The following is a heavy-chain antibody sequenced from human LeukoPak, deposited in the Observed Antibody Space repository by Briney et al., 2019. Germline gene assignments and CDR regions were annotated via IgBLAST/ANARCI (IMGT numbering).Heavy chain of an antibody. J-gene: IGHJ4*02. V-gene: IGHV4-39*07. D-gene: IGHD5-24*01. CDR1: GGSISSSSYY. CDR2: IYYSGST. CDR3: ARDTGSVDGYNLDY. Sequence: SETLSLTCTVSGGSISSSSYYWGWIRQPPGKGLEWIGSIYYSGSTYYNPSLKSRVTISVDTSKNQFSLKLSSVTAADTAVYYCARDTGSVDGYNLDYWGQGTLVTVSS.